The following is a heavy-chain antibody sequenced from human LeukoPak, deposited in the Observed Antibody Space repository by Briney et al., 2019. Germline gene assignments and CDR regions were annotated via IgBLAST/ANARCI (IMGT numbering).Heavy chain of an antibody. CDR2: ISYDGSNK. Sequence: EGSLRLSCAASGFTFSSYAMHWVRQAPGKGLEWVAVISYDGSNKYYADSVKGRFTISRDNSKNTLYLQMNSLRAEDTAVYYCAKRMVRGVIVSCVDYWGQGTLVTVSS. J-gene: IGHJ4*02. CDR3: AKRMVRGVIVSCVDY. CDR1: GFTFSSYA. V-gene: IGHV3-30*04. D-gene: IGHD3-10*01.